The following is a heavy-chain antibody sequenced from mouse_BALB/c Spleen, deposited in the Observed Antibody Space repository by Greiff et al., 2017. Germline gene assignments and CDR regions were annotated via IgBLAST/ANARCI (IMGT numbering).Heavy chain of an antibody. CDR1: GYTFTDYA. Sequence: QVQLKQSGPELVRPGVSVKISCKGSGYTFTDYAMHWVKQSHAKSLEWIGVISTYYGNTNYNQKFKGKATMTVDKSSSTAYMELARLTSEDSAIYYCARKQWPTREGFAYWGQGTLVTVSA. J-gene: IGHJ3*01. D-gene: IGHD3-1*01. CDR3: ARKQWPTREGFAY. CDR2: ISTYYGNT. V-gene: IGHV1-67*01.